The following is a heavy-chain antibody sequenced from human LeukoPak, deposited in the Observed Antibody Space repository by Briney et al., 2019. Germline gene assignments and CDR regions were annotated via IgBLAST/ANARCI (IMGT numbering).Heavy chain of an antibody. J-gene: IGHJ4*02. CDR3: ARAGRSSLDY. CDR1: GGSFSGYY. CDR2: INHSGST. V-gene: IGHV4-34*01. D-gene: IGHD6-13*01. Sequence: PSETLSLTCAVYGGSFSGYYWSWIRQPPGKGLEWIGEINHSGSTNYNPSLKSRVTISVDTSKNQFSLKLSSVTAADTAVYYCARAGRSSLDYWGQGTLVTVSS.